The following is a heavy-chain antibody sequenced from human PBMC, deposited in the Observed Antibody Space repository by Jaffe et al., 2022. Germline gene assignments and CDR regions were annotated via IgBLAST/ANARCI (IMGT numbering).Heavy chain of an antibody. Sequence: EVQLVESGGVVVQPGGSLRLSCAASGFTFDDYAMHWVRQAPGKGLEWVSLISWDGGSTYYADSVKGRFTISRDNSKNSLYLQMNSLRAEDTALYYCAKDYWYYYDSSGYHDAFDIWGQGTMVTVSS. J-gene: IGHJ3*02. V-gene: IGHV3-43D*04. CDR2: ISWDGGST. CDR3: AKDYWYYYDSSGYHDAFDI. CDR1: GFTFDDYA. D-gene: IGHD3-22*01.